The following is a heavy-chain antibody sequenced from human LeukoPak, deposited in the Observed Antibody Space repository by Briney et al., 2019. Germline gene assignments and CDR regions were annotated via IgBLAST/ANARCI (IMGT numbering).Heavy chain of an antibody. CDR2: ISSDENSK. V-gene: IGHV3-30-3*01. Sequence: GSLSPSCAASGFTFSSYWMSWVRQAPGTGLEWVAVISSDENSKYYADSVKGRFTVSRDNSKNTLYLQMNSLRVEDTAVYYCARDIGGLDGDGLDYRGQVTLVSVSS. J-gene: IGHJ4*02. CDR3: ARDIGGLDGDGLDY. CDR1: GFTFSSYW. D-gene: IGHD4-17*01.